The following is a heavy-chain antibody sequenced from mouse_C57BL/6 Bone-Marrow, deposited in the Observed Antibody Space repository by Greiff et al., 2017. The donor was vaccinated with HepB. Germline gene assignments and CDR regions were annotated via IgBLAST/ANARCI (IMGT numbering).Heavy chain of an antibody. CDR1: GYAFSSSW. CDR2: IYPGDGDT. CDR3: ARRRGFAY. J-gene: IGHJ3*01. V-gene: IGHV1-82*01. Sequence: QVQLQQSGPELVKPGASVKISCKASGYAFSSSWMNWVKQRPGKGLEWIGRIYPGDGDTNYNWKFKGKATLTADKSSSTAYRQLSSLSSEDTAVYFSARRRGFAYWGQGTLVTVSA.